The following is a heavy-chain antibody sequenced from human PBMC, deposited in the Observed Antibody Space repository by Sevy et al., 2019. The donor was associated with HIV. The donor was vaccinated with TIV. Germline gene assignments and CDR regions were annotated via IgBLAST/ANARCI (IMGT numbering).Heavy chain of an antibody. CDR2: VSISGPNT. CDR1: GFTFSNYA. J-gene: IGHJ4*02. V-gene: IGHV3-23*01. Sequence: GGSPRLSCAASGFTFSNYAMSWVRQAPGKGLEWVSSVSISGPNTYYADSVKGRFTISRDNSKNTMYLQMNSLRAEDTAVYYCAKEWTQLSDWYGELDYWGQGSLVTVSS. D-gene: IGHD6-19*01. CDR3: AKEWTQLSDWYGELDY.